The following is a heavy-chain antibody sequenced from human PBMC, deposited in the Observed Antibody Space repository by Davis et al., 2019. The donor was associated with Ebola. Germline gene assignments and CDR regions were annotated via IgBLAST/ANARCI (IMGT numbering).Heavy chain of an antibody. V-gene: IGHV1-8*01. CDR1: GYTFTSYD. Sequence: AASVKVSCKASGYTFTSYDINWVRQATGQGLEWMGWMNPNSGNTGYAQKFQGRVTMTRNTSISTAYMELSSLRSEDTAVYYCARAYIGGVIALFDYWGQGTLVTVSS. CDR3: ARAYIGGVIALFDY. D-gene: IGHD3-16*02. J-gene: IGHJ4*02. CDR2: MNPNSGNT.